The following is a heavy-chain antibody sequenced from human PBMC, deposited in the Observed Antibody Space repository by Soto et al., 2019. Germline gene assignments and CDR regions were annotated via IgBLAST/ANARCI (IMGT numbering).Heavy chain of an antibody. CDR1: GYIFFGSY. CDR3: ARGGRSLHGNYHYGMDV. V-gene: IGHV1-2*02. J-gene: IGHJ6*02. Sequence: ASVKVSCKASGYIFFGSYMHWVRQAPGQGLEWMGWINPNNGGTGSAQKFQGRVTMTGDTSISTAYMELSRLRSDDTAVCYCARGGRSLHGNYHYGMDVWGQGTTVTVSS. CDR2: INPNNGGT.